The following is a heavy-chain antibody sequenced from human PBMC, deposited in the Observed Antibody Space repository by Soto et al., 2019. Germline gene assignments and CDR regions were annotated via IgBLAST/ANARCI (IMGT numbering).Heavy chain of an antibody. V-gene: IGHV1-69*08. CDR2: IIPILGIA. D-gene: IGHD4-17*01. J-gene: IGHJ4*02. Sequence: QVQLVQSGAEVKKPGSSLKVSCKASGGTFSSYTISWLRQAPGKGLDWMGRIIPILGIANYAQKFQGRVTITADKSTSTAYMELSSLRSEDTAVYYCARDVYGDKPPSFDYWGQGTLVTVSS. CDR3: ARDVYGDKPPSFDY. CDR1: GGTFSSYT.